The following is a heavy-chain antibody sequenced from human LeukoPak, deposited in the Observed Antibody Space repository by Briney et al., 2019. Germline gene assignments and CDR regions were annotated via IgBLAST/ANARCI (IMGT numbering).Heavy chain of an antibody. J-gene: IGHJ4*02. CDR3: ARDISIGSPAAGFDY. Sequence: GGSLRLSCEASGFTFSSSAMSWVRQAPGKGLEWVSGITGGGGSTYYADSVKGRFTISRDNSKNTLYLQMNSLRAEDTAVYYCARDISIGSPAAGFDYWGQGTLVTVSS. V-gene: IGHV3-23*01. CDR1: GFTFSSSA. CDR2: ITGGGGST. D-gene: IGHD6-13*01.